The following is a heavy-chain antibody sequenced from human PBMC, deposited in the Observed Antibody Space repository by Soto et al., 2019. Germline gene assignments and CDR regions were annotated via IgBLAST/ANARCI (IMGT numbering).Heavy chain of an antibody. CDR3: AKASFNWYFDL. Sequence: GGSLRLSYAASGFTLSRYAMNWVRQAPGKGLEWVSGINTNGANTYYADSVKGRFTISRDNSKNTLYPQMNSPRAEERAVYYCAKASFNWYFDLWGRGTLVTVSS. V-gene: IGHV3-23*01. CDR2: INTNGANT. CDR1: GFTLSRYA. J-gene: IGHJ2*01.